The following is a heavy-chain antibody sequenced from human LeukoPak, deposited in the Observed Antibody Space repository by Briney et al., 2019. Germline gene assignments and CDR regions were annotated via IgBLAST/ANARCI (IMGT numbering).Heavy chain of an antibody. Sequence: GGSLRLSCAASGFTFDDYAMHWVRQAPGKGLEWVSGISWNSGSIGYVDSVRGRLTISRDNAENSLFLQMNRLRVEDTAVYYCTRDFGRSSYYFDFWGQGTLVTVSS. CDR1: GFTFDDYA. CDR3: TRDFGRSSYYFDF. D-gene: IGHD3-16*01. V-gene: IGHV3-9*01. CDR2: ISWNSGSI. J-gene: IGHJ4*02.